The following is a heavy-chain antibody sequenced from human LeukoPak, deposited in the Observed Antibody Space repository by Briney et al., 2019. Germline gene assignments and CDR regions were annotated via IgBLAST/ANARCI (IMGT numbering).Heavy chain of an antibody. CDR2: IAPSDSYT. D-gene: IGHD2-2*03. CDR3: ARQIGFQRDFDY. J-gene: IGHJ4*02. V-gene: IGHV5-10-1*01. CDR1: GYSFTNYW. Sequence: GESLKISCKGSGYSFTNYWISWVRQMPGKGLEWMGRIAPSDSYTNYSPSFQGHVTISADKSISTAYLQWSSLKASDTAMYYCARQIGFQRDFDYWGQGTLVTVSS.